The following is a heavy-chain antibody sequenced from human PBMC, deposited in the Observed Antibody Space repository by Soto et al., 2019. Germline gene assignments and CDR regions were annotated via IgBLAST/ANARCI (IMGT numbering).Heavy chain of an antibody. V-gene: IGHV5-51*01. J-gene: IGHJ4*02. CDR3: ARRNNYRFDY. Sequence: GESLKISCKGSGDSFNSYWIGWVRQMPGKGLEWMGIIYPGDSETKYSPSFEGQVTISADKSISTAYLQWSSLKASDTAIYFCARRNNYRFDYWGQGTLVTSPQ. CDR2: IYPGDSET. D-gene: IGHD4-4*01. CDR1: GDSFNSYW.